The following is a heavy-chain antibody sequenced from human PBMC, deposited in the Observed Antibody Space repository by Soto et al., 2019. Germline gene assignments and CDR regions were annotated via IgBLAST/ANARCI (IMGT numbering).Heavy chain of an antibody. V-gene: IGHV4-39*01. J-gene: IGHJ4*02. CDR1: GGSISGSYYY. D-gene: IGHD1-20*01. CDR2: VFYTGFT. CDR3: ASSQKGYNWNYFDH. Sequence: PSETLSLTCAVSGGSISGSYYYWGWLHLSPGRGPEWIGSVFYTGFTSYNPSLESRVSVSVDTSKNQFSLKVSAVTAADTAVYYCASSQKGYNWNYFDHWGQGALVTVSS.